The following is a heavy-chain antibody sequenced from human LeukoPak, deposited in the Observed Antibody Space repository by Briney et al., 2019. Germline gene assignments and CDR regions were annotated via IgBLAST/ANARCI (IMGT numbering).Heavy chain of an antibody. D-gene: IGHD2-2*01. J-gene: IGHJ5*02. CDR2: IYSSGST. V-gene: IGHV4-59*08. Sequence: SETLSLTCTFSGGSISNSYWSWIRQPPGKGLEWLGYIYSSGSTTYNPSLESRLTISIDTSKNHFSLKLSSVTAADTAVYYCAKRAVTTAAYLWFDPWGQGTLVTVSS. CDR1: GGSISNSY. CDR3: AKRAVTTAAYLWFDP.